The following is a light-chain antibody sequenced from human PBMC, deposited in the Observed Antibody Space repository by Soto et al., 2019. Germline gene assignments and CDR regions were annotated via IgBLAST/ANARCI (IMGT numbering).Light chain of an antibody. CDR2: AAS. CDR1: RSFSSSD. V-gene: IGKV3-20*01. J-gene: IGKJ2*01. Sequence: EIVLTQSPGTLSLSPGESTTLSCRASRSFSSSDLAWYQQKPGQAPRLLIYAASSRATGIPDRFRGSGSATDFTLTISRLEPEDSAVYFCHHYGPSPPHTFGQGTKVEIK. CDR3: HHYGPSPPHT.